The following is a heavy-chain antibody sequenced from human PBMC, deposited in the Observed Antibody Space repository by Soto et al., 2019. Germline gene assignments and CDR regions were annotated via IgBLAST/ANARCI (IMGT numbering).Heavy chain of an antibody. D-gene: IGHD5-12*01. Sequence: QVQLEQSGAEVKKPGSSVRVSCKASGGPFSNDIITWVRQAPGQGLEWMGRIIPLLTTSTYAQKFQGRLPNTADRSSGTAYMDLRNLTSADTAVYYGARDSPIGGTVSGYDAIDYWGQGTRITVYS. J-gene: IGHJ4*02. CDR2: IIPLLTTS. CDR1: GGPFSNDI. V-gene: IGHV1-69*08. CDR3: ARDSPIGGTVSGYDAIDY.